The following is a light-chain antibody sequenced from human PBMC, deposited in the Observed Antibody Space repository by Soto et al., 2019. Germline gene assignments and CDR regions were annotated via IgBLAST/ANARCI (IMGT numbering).Light chain of an antibody. Sequence: EIVLTQSPATLSLSPGERATLSCRASQSISSYLAWYQKKAGQSPRLLIYDASNSATGIPSRFSGSGSGTDFTLTISSLEPEDFAVYYCQQRSNWPSTFGQGTKLEIK. CDR1: QSISSY. V-gene: IGKV3-11*01. CDR2: DAS. CDR3: QQRSNWPST. J-gene: IGKJ2*01.